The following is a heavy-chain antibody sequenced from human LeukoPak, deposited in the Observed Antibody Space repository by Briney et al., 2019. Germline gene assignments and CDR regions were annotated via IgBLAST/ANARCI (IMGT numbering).Heavy chain of an antibody. Sequence: GGSLRVSCAASGFTFSSYAMSWVRQAPGKGLEWVPAISGSGGSTYYADSVKGRFIISRDNSKNTLSLQMNSLRAEDTAVYYCAKAMGSQTGFAYYFDYWGQGTLVTVSS. CDR1: GFTFSSYA. CDR2: ISGSGGST. V-gene: IGHV3-23*01. J-gene: IGHJ4*02. D-gene: IGHD3-9*01. CDR3: AKAMGSQTGFAYYFDY.